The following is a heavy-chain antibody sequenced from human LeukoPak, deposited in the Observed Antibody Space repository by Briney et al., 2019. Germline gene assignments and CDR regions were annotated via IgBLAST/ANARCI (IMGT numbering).Heavy chain of an antibody. Sequence: PGGSLRLSCAGSGFTFSSYSMNWVRQAPGKGLEWVSSISSSSSYIYYADSVKGRFTISRDNAKNSLYLQMNNLRAEDTAVYYCARVGDTAMGPVIDYWGQGTLVTVSS. V-gene: IGHV3-21*01. CDR3: ARVGDTAMGPVIDY. CDR2: ISSSSSYI. D-gene: IGHD5-18*01. CDR1: GFTFSSYS. J-gene: IGHJ4*02.